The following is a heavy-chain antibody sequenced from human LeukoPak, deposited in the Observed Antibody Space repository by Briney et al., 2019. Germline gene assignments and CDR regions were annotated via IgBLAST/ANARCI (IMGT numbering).Heavy chain of an antibody. CDR1: GLTFSDHY. CDR2: ISSSSNTI. D-gene: IGHD2-15*01. V-gene: IGHV3-11*01. J-gene: IGHJ4*02. Sequence: GSLRLSCAASGLTFSDHYMSWTRQAPGKGLEWVSYISSSSNTIYYADSVKGRFTISRDNAKSSLYLQMNRLRAEDTAVYYCASDYCSGGSCYLHSWGQGTLVTVSS. CDR3: ASDYCSGGSCYLHS.